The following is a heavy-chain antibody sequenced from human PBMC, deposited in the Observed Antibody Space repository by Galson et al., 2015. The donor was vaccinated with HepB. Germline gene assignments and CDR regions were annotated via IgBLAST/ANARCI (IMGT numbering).Heavy chain of an antibody. CDR2: ISGSGGST. Sequence: SLRLSCAASGFTFSSYAMSWVRQAPGKGLEWVSAISGSGGSTYYADSVKGRFTISGDNPKNTLCLQMNSLRAEDTAVYYCANQMYGSSRVLGNFDYWGQGTLVTVSS. V-gene: IGHV3-23*01. CDR3: ANQMYGSSRVLGNFDY. D-gene: IGHD6-13*01. CDR1: GFTFSSYA. J-gene: IGHJ4*02.